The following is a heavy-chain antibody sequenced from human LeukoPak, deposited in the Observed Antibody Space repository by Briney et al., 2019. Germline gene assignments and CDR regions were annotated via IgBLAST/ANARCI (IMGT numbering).Heavy chain of an antibody. V-gene: IGHV3-23*01. CDR2: ISSSGGGT. J-gene: IGHJ4*02. D-gene: IGHD3-10*01. CDR3: AKALVRGVISYFDY. Sequence: GGSLRLSCAASGFSVSSNYMSWVRQAPGKGLEWVSTISSSGGGTYYADSVKGRFTISRDNSKNSLYLQMNSLRAEDTAVYYCAKALVRGVISYFDYWGQGTLVTVSS. CDR1: GFSVSSNY.